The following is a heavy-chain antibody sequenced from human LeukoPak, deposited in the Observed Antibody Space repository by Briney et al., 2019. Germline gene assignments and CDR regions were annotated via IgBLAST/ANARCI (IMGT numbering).Heavy chain of an antibody. J-gene: IGHJ5*02. CDR2: INPGNGNT. CDR1: GYEFTTYG. CDR3: AIYSPNSGPWFDP. Sequence: ASVKVSCKASGYEFTTYGIHWVRQAPGQRFEWMGWINPGNGNTKYSRKFQGRVTVTRDTSASTAYMELSSLRSEDTAVYYCAIYSPNSGPWFDPWGQGTLVIVSS. D-gene: IGHD1-26*01. V-gene: IGHV1-3*01.